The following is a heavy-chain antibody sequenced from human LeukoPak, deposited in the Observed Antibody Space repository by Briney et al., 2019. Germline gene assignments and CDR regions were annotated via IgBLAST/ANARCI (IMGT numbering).Heavy chain of an antibody. J-gene: IGHJ6*02. Sequence: EASVTVSCTASGGTFSSYAISWVRQAPGQGLEWMGGIIPIFGTANYAQKFQGRVTITADESTSTAYMELSSLRSEDTAVYYCARDSMDGYGMDVWGQGTTVTVSS. CDR2: IIPIFGTA. CDR3: ARDSMDGYGMDV. D-gene: IGHD2-2*03. CDR1: GGTFSSYA. V-gene: IGHV1-69*13.